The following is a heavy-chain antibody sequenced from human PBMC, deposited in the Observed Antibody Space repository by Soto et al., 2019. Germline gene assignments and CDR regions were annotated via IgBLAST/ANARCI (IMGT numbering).Heavy chain of an antibody. CDR1: GGSISSGDYY. D-gene: IGHD6-6*01. Sequence: KTSETLSLTCTVSGGSISSGDYYWSWIRQPPGKGLEWIGYIYYSGSTYYNPSLKSRVTISVDTSKNQFSLKLSSVTAADTAVYYCAREPRRSGLARPIDYWGQGTLVTVSS. CDR3: AREPRRSGLARPIDY. CDR2: IYYSGST. V-gene: IGHV4-30-4*01. J-gene: IGHJ4*02.